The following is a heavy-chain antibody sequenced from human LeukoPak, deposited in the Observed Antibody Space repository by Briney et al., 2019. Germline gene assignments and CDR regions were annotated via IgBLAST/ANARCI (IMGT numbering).Heavy chain of an antibody. J-gene: IGHJ4*02. CDR3: ARDQYDTWSRRGNFDS. CDR2: IKSDGSEK. D-gene: IGHD3-3*01. V-gene: IGHV3-7*03. Sequence: GGSLRLSCAASGFIFKDYWMIWVRQAPGKGLEWVANIKSDGSEKNYVDSVKGRFTISRDNTKNSLYLQMNSLRAEDTAVFYCARDQYDTWSRRGNFDSWGQGTLVIVSS. CDR1: GFIFKDYW.